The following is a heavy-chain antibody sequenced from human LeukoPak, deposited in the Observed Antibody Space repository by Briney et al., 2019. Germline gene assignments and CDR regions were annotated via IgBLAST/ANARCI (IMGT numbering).Heavy chain of an antibody. Sequence: GGSLRLSCAASGFTFSSYGMHWVRQAPGKGLEWVSYISSSSSTIYYADSVKGRFTVSRDNAKNSLYLQMNSLRAEDTAVYYCASQYYDFWSGYYYFDYWGQGTLVTVSS. CDR3: ASQYYDFWSGYYYFDY. J-gene: IGHJ4*02. V-gene: IGHV3-48*01. CDR1: GFTFSSYG. D-gene: IGHD3-3*01. CDR2: ISSSSSTI.